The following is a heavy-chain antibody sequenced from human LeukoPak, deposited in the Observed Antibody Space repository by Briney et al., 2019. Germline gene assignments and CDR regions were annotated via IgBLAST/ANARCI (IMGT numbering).Heavy chain of an antibody. J-gene: IGHJ4*02. CDR3: ARGLQRR. V-gene: IGHV4-34*01. CDR1: GGSFSGYY. CDR2: INHSGST. Sequence: SETLSLTCAVYGGSFSGYYWSWIRQPPGKGLEWIGEINHSGSTNYNPSLKSRVTISVDTSKNQFSLKLSSVTAADTAVYYCARGLQRRWGQGTLVTVSS. D-gene: IGHD1-1*01.